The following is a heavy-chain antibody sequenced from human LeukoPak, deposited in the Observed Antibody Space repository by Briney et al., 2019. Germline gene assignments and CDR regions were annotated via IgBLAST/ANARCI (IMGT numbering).Heavy chain of an antibody. J-gene: IGHJ4*02. CDR3: ARAWVNWNDEGADY. CDR2: IIPIFGTA. V-gene: IGHV1-69*05. Sequence: VASVKVSCKASGGTFSSYAISWVRQAPGQGLEWMGGIIPIFGTANYAQKFQGRVTITRDTSASTAYMELSSLRSEDTAVYYCARAWVNWNDEGADYWGQGTLVTVSS. CDR1: GGTFSSYA. D-gene: IGHD1-1*01.